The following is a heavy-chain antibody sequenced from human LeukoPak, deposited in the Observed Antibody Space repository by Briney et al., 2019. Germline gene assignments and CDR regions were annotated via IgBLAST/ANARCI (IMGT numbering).Heavy chain of an antibody. J-gene: IGHJ4*02. CDR1: GGSISSSSYY. CDR2: IYYSGST. CDR3: ARGALLWFGELLLPDY. V-gene: IGHV4-39*01. Sequence: SETLSLTCTVSGGSISSSSYYWGWIRQPPGKGLEWIGSIYYSGSTYYNPSLKSRVTISVDTSKNQFSLKLSSVTAADTAVYYCARGALLWFGELLLPDYWGQGTLVTVSS. D-gene: IGHD3-10*01.